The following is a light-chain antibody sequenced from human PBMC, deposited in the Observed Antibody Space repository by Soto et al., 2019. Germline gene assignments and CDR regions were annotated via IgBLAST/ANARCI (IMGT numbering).Light chain of an antibody. CDR1: QGISSY. CDR2: AAS. CDR3: QQYYSRSIT. Sequence: AIRMTQSPSSFSASTGDRVTITCRASQGISSYLAWYQQKPGKAPKLLIYAASTLQSGVPSRFSGSGSGTDFTLTISCLQSEDFATYYCQQYYSRSITFGQGTRLEIK. J-gene: IGKJ5*01. V-gene: IGKV1-8*01.